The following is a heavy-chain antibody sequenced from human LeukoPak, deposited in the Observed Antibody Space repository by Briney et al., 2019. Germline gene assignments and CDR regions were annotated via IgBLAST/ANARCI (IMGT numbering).Heavy chain of an antibody. Sequence: PGGSLRLSCAASGFTFSTYAMSWVRQAPGKGLEWVSTVSSSGGSTYYADSVKGRFTISRDNSKNTMYLQMNSLRAEDTAVYYCAKDGQYSSSSSYYFDYWGQGALVTVSS. CDR2: VSSSGGST. V-gene: IGHV3-23*01. CDR1: GFTFSTYA. CDR3: AKDGQYSSSSSYYFDY. J-gene: IGHJ4*02. D-gene: IGHD6-6*01.